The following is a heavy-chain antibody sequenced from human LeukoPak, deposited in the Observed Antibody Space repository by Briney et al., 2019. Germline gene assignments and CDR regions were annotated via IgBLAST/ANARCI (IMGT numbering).Heavy chain of an antibody. D-gene: IGHD1-14*01. CDR1: GYSFTSYW. V-gene: IGHV5-51*01. CDR2: IYPGDSDT. Sequence: GESLKISCKGSGYSFTSYWIGWVRQLPGKGLEWMGIIYPGDSDTRYSPSFQGQVTISADKSISTAYLQWSSLKASDTATYYCARQRTSSYDDYWGQGTLVTVSS. CDR3: ARQRTSSYDDY. J-gene: IGHJ4*02.